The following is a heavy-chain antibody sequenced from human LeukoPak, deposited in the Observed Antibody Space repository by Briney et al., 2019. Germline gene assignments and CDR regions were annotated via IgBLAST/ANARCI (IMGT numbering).Heavy chain of an antibody. Sequence: GGSLRLSCAASGFTFSSYWMRWVRQAPGKGLEWVSYIGTTSGAIYYADSVKGRFTISRDSAKNSLYLQMNSLRAEDTAVYYCARFRTWGDKAFDYWGQGTLVTVSS. CDR1: GFTFSSYW. CDR2: IGTTSGAI. D-gene: IGHD2-21*02. CDR3: ARFRTWGDKAFDY. V-gene: IGHV3-48*01. J-gene: IGHJ4*02.